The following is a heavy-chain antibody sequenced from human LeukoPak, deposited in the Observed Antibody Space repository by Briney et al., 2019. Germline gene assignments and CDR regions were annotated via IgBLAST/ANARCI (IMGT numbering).Heavy chain of an antibody. D-gene: IGHD2-2*02. CDR3: ARDQPHCSSTSCYIYYYYMDV. J-gene: IGHJ6*03. Sequence: PSETLSLTCTVSGGSISSYYWSWIRQPPGKGLEWIGYTYTSGSTNYNPSLKSRVTISVDTSKNQFSLKLSSVTAADTAVYYCARDQPHCSSTSCYIYYYYMDVWGKGTTVTVSS. CDR1: GGSISSYY. CDR2: TYTSGST. V-gene: IGHV4-4*09.